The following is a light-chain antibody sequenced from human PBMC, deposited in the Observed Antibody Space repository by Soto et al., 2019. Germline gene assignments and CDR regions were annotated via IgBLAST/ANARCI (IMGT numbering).Light chain of an antibody. CDR1: QSVSSH. V-gene: IGKV3-15*01. CDR3: QQYDGWLQLI. Sequence: EVVMTQSPATLSVSPGDKATLSCRASQSVSSHLAWYQQKPGQAPRLLIYGASTRASGVPARFSGSGSGTEFIRAIICLQSEDFAFCYCQQYDGWLQLIFGGGNRVE. J-gene: IGKJ4*01. CDR2: GAS.